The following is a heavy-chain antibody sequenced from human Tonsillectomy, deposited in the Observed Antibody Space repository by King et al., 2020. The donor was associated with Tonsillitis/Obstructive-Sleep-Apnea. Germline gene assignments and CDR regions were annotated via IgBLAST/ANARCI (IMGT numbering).Heavy chain of an antibody. CDR1: GGTFSSYA. V-gene: IGHV1-69*01. J-gene: IGHJ6*03. D-gene: IGHD3-3*01. CDR3: ARDPLHYYDLWSGQNYYYYMDV. Sequence: LQLVQSGAEVKKPGSSVKVSCKASGGTFSSYAISWVRQAPGQGLEWMGGIIPIFGTANYAQKFQGRVTITADESTSTAYMELSSLRSEDTAVYYCARDPLHYYDLWSGQNYYYYMDVWGKGTTVTVSS. CDR2: IIPIFGTA.